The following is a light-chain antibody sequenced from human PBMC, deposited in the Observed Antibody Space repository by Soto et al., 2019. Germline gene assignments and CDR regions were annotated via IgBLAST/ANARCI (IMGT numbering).Light chain of an antibody. J-gene: IGKJ2*01. Sequence: DIQMTQSPSSLSASVGDRVTITCQASQDISNYLNWYQQKPGKAPRLLIYEGHNLQTGVPSMFNGGGSGTDFNLTISSLQPEDIGTYFCQQYHNLPFTFGLGTKLEIK. CDR1: QDISNY. V-gene: IGKV1-33*01. CDR3: QQYHNLPFT. CDR2: EGH.